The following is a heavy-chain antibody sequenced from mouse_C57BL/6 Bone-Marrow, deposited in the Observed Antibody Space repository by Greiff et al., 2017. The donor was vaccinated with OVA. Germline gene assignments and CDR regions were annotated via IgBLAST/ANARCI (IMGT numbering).Heavy chain of an antibody. V-gene: IGHV1-42*01. Sequence: EVQLQQSGPELVKPGASVKISCKASGYTFTGYYMNWVKQSPGKSLEWIGKIHPSNGGTNYNQKFKGKATLTVDKSSSTAYMQLKSLTSEDSAVYYCAGGGISPFSYWGQETLVTVSA. D-gene: IGHD1-1*02. CDR2: IHPSNGGT. CDR1: GYTFTGYY. J-gene: IGHJ3*01. CDR3: AGGGISPFSY.